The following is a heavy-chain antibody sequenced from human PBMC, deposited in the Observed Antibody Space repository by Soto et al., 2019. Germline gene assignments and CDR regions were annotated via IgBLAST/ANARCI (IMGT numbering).Heavy chain of an antibody. V-gene: IGHV3-23*01. CDR3: SRAGILTTPYYFDY. Sequence: LRLSCAASGFTFSSYSMTWVRQAPGGGLEWVSTISGSGGSTYYADSVKGRFTISRDNSKNLLFLQMFSLKTEDTAVYYCSRAGILTTPYYFDYWGQGTLVTVSS. D-gene: IGHD2-21*01. J-gene: IGHJ4*01. CDR2: ISGSGGST. CDR1: GFTFSSYS.